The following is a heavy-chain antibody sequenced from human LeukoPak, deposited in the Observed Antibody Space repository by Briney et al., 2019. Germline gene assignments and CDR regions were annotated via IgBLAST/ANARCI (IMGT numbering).Heavy chain of an antibody. CDR1: GGSISSGGYS. CDR2: IYHSGST. CDR3: AGSFMVRGVMGSYYYYMDV. V-gene: IGHV4-30-2*01. Sequence: SETLSLTCAVSGGSISSGGYSWSWIRQPPGKGLEWIGYIYHSGSTYYNPSLKSRVTISVDRSKNQFSLKLSSVTAADTAVYYCAGSFMVRGVMGSYYYYMDVWGKGTTVTVSS. D-gene: IGHD3-10*01. J-gene: IGHJ6*03.